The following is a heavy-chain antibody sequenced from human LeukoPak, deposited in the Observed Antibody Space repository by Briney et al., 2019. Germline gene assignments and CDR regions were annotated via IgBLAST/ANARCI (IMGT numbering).Heavy chain of an antibody. CDR3: ARHAYTSGWNSYYFDY. V-gene: IGHV4-59*08. CDR2: IYYSGST. CDR1: VSGDSISSYY. D-gene: IGHD6-19*01. J-gene: IGHJ4*02. Sequence: VSGDSISSYYWSWIRQPPGKGLEWIGYIYYSGSTDYNPSLQSRVTISADTSKNQFSLKLSSVTAADPAVYSCARHAYTSGWNSYYFDYWGQGTLVTVSS.